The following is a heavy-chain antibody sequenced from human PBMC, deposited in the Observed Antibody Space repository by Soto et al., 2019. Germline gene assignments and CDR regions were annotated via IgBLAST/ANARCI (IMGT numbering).Heavy chain of an antibody. CDR1: GFTFSSYA. V-gene: IGHV3-23*01. CDR3: AYDVYGGNRYWYFVL. CDR2: ISGSGGYT. J-gene: IGHJ2*01. Sequence: EVQLLESGGGLVQPGGSLRLSCVASGFTFSSYAMSWVRQAPGKGLEWVSGISGSGGYTFYADSVRGRFPISRDNSKNTLYLRTISLSAEDTAVYYCAYDVYGGNRYWYFVLWGRGPLVTVSS. D-gene: IGHD2-15*01.